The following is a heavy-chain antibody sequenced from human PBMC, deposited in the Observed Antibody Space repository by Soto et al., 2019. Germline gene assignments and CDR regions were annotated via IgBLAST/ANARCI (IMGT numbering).Heavy chain of an antibody. V-gene: IGHV3-30-3*01. CDR1: GFTFSSYA. D-gene: IGHD3-9*01. Sequence: GGSLRLSCAASGFTFSSYAMSWVRQAPGKGLEWVAVISYDGSNKYYADSVKGRFTISRDNSKNTLYLQMNSLRAEDTAVYYCARSILTGYPHAFDIWGQGTMVTVSS. CDR3: ARSILTGYPHAFDI. J-gene: IGHJ3*02. CDR2: ISYDGSNK.